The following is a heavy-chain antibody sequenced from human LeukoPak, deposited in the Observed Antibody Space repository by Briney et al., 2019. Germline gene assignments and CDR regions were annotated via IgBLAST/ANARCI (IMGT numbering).Heavy chain of an antibody. J-gene: IGHJ4*02. CDR3: AKVRRGHSYPGDFDN. CDR2: ISSLSGTI. CDR1: GFTFSSYS. V-gene: IGHV3-48*01. Sequence: GGSLRLSCAASGFTFSSYSMNWARQAPGEGLEWVSYISSLSGTIYYADSVKGRFTISRDNAKNSLYLQMDSLRAEDTAVYYCAKVRRGHSYPGDFDNWGQGTLVTVSS. D-gene: IGHD5-18*01.